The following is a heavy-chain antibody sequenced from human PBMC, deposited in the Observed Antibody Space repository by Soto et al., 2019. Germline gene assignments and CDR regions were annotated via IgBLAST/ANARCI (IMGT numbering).Heavy chain of an antibody. Sequence: SETLSLTCTVSGGSISSSNYYWAWIRQPPGKGLEWIGSIYYSGNTYYNPSLQSRVGISVDTSKNQFSLNLSSVTAADTAVYYCARHPGIYGSAGCKGCWFDPSGQGTLVTVSS. CDR1: GGSISSSNYY. J-gene: IGHJ5*02. CDR3: ARHPGIYGSAGCKGCWFDP. CDR2: IYYSGNT. D-gene: IGHD2-2*01. V-gene: IGHV4-39*01.